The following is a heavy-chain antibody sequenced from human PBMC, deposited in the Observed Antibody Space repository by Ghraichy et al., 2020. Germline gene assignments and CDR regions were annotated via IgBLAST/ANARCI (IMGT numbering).Heavy chain of an antibody. Sequence: ASVKVSCKVSGYTLTELSMHWVRQAPGKGLEWMGGFDPEDGETIYAQKFQGRVTMTEDTSTDTAHMELSSLRSEDTAVYYCATLNLAQWGEDYWGQGTLVTVSS. CDR1: GYTLTELS. D-gene: IGHD6-19*01. CDR3: ATLNLAQWGEDY. J-gene: IGHJ4*02. V-gene: IGHV1-24*01. CDR2: FDPEDGET.